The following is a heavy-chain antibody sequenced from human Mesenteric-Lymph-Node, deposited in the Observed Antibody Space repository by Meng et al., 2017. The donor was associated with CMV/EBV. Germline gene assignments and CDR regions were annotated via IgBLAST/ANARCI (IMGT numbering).Heavy chain of an antibody. Sequence: GSLRLSCTVSGGSISSYYWNWIRQPPGKGLEWIGYIYYSGTTNYNPSLKSRVTVSLDTSKNQFSLRLSSVTAADTAVYYCAKFSATGGYYYGMDVWGQGTTVTVSS. V-gene: IGHV4-59*01. D-gene: IGHD3-3*01. CDR3: AKFSATGGYYYGMDV. CDR2: IYYSGTT. J-gene: IGHJ6*02. CDR1: GGSISSYY.